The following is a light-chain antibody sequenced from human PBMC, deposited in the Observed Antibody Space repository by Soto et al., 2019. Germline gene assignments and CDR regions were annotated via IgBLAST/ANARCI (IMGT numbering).Light chain of an antibody. CDR3: QQYGVTPPDT. CDR2: GAS. V-gene: IGKV3-20*01. Sequence: EIVLTQSPGTLSLSPGERATISCSDSQIVSSTYLAWFQQKPGQAPRLLIYGASTRATGIPDRFSGSGSGTDFTLTISGLEPEDFALYYCQQYGVTPPDTFGGGTKVDIK. CDR1: QIVSSTY. J-gene: IGKJ4*01.